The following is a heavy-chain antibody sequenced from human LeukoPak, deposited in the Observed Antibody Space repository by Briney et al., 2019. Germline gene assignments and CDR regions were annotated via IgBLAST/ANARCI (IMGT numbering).Heavy chain of an antibody. V-gene: IGHV3-48*04. CDR3: ARDSGTFYGGY. CDR2: ISSGSSSI. J-gene: IGHJ4*02. Sequence: GGSLRLSCAASGFTFSSYTMNWVRQAPGKGLEWLSSISSGSSSIYYADSVKGRFTISRDNAKNSLYLLMNSLRAEDTAVYYRARDSGTFYGGYWGQGTLVTVSS. D-gene: IGHD1-26*01. CDR1: GFTFSSYT.